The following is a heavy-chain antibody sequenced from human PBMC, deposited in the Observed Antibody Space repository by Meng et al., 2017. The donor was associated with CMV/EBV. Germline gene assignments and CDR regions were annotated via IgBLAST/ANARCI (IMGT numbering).Heavy chain of an antibody. J-gene: IGHJ1*01. CDR2: IIPIFGTA. CDR3: ARHPAEMVAASYFQH. V-gene: IGHV1-69*05. Sequence: SGGTSSSYAFSWVRQAPGQGLEWMGGIIPIFGTANYAQKFQGRVTITTDESTSTAYMELSSLRSEDTAVYYCARHPAEMVAASYFQHWGQGTLVTVSS. CDR1: GGTSSSYA. D-gene: IGHD2-15*01.